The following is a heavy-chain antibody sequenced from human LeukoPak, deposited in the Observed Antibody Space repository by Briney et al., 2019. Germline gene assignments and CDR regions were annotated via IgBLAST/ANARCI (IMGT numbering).Heavy chain of an antibody. CDR1: GYTFTGYY. V-gene: IGHV1-69*13. Sequence: SVKVSCKASGYTFTGYYMHWVRQAPGQGLEWMGGIIPIFGTANYAQKFQGRVTITADESTSTAYMELSSLRSEDTAVYYCASGYGSGSYFDYWGQGTLVTVSS. J-gene: IGHJ4*02. CDR2: IIPIFGTA. D-gene: IGHD3-10*01. CDR3: ASGYGSGSYFDY.